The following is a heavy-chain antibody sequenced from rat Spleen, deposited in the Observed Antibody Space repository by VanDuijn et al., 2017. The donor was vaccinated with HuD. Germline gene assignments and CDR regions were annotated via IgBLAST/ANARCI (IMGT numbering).Heavy chain of an antibody. V-gene: IGHV2S12*01. CDR1: GFSLTTNG. J-gene: IGHJ2*01. CDR2: ISSGGST. CDR3: ASGIIRGRDY. Sequence: QVQLKESGPGLVQPSQTLSLTCTVSGFSLTTNGVSWVRQPPGKGLEWIAAISSGGSTYYNSALKSRLSISRDTSKSQVFLKMNSLQTEDAAMYFCASGIIRGRDYWGQGVMVTVSS. D-gene: IGHD4-3*01.